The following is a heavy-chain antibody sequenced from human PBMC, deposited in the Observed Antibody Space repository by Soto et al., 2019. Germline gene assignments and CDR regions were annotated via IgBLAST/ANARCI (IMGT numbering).Heavy chain of an antibody. J-gene: IGHJ6*02. Sequence: HPGGSLRLSCAASGFTFDDYTMHWVRQAPGKGLEWVSLISWDGGSTYYADSVKGRFTISRDNSKNSLYLQMNSLRTEDTALYYCAKDLGYCSGGSCHPYYYYGMDVWGQGTTVTVSS. CDR3: AKDLGYCSGGSCHPYYYYGMDV. V-gene: IGHV3-43*01. CDR2: ISWDGGST. D-gene: IGHD2-15*01. CDR1: GFTFDDYT.